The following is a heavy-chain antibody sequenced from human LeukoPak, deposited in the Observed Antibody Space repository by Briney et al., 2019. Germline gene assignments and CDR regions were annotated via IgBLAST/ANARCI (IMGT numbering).Heavy chain of an antibody. CDR3: ARLNYGDYSYGMDV. V-gene: IGHV4-39*01. J-gene: IGHJ6*02. D-gene: IGHD4-17*01. CDR1: GGSISSSSYY. Sequence: SETLSLTCTVSGGSISSSSYYWGWIRQPPGKGLEWIGSIYYSGSTYYNSSLKSRVTISVDTSKNQFSLKLSSVTAADTAVYYCARLNYGDYSYGMDVWGQGTTVTVSS. CDR2: IYYSGST.